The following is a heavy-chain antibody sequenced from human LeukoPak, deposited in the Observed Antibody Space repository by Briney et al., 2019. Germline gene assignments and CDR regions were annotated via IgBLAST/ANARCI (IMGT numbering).Heavy chain of an antibody. CDR1: GGFISSGYYY. V-gene: IGHV4-61*02. Sequence: SETLSLTCSVSGGFISSGYYYWSWLRQPAGKGLEWIGRIYTGGSTNYNPSLKSRVTISMDTSMNQFSLKLTSVTAADTAVYYCARTSTLTTAFDIWGRGTLVTVSS. CDR3: ARTSTLTTAFDI. J-gene: IGHJ5*02. CDR2: IYTGGST. D-gene: IGHD4-11*01.